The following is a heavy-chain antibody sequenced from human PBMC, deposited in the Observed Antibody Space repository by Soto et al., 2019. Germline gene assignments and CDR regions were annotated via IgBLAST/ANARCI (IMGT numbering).Heavy chain of an antibody. Sequence: QVQLVQSGVEVKKPGASVKVSCKASGYTFISHGISWVRQAPGQGLEWMGWISGKNGNPNYAQKLQGSVTWPTDTSTSTAYMELRSLRSDDTAVYYCARVSSSIVVVPDYGMDVWGQGTTGTVSS. V-gene: IGHV1-18*04. J-gene: IGHJ6*02. CDR3: ARVSSSIVVVPDYGMDV. CDR1: GYTFISHG. CDR2: ISGKNGNP. D-gene: IGHD2-15*01.